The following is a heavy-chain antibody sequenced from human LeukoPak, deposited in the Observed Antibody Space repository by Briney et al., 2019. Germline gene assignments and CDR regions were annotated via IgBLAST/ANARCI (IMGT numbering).Heavy chain of an antibody. Sequence: SETLSLTCTVSGGSISSSSYYWGWIRQPPGKGLERIGNIYYSGSTYYNPSLKSRVTISVDTSKNQFSLKLSSVTAADTAVYYCARHGVGATIDFDYWGQGTLVTVSS. J-gene: IGHJ4*02. CDR2: IYYSGST. CDR1: GGSISSSSYY. V-gene: IGHV4-39*01. CDR3: ARHGVGATIDFDY. D-gene: IGHD1-26*01.